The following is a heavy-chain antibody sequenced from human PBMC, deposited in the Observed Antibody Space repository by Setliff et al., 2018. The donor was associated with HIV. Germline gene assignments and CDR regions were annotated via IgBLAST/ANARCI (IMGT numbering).Heavy chain of an antibody. CDR2: ISSSSSYI. Sequence: GESLRLSCAASGFTFSTYRMNWVRQGPGKGLEWVSSISSSSSYIFYADSVKGRFTISRDNAKNSLYLQMNSLRAEDTAVYYCTRDYAYDWNAVMDAWGKGTTVTVSS. V-gene: IGHV3-21*01. CDR1: GFTFSTYR. CDR3: TRDYAYDWNAVMDA. J-gene: IGHJ6*03. D-gene: IGHD1-20*01.